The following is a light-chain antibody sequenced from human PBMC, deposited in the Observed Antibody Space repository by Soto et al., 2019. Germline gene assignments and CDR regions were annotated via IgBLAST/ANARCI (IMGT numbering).Light chain of an antibody. J-gene: IGLJ3*02. CDR1: SGHSSYA. V-gene: IGLV4-69*01. Sequence: QPVLTQSPSASASLGASVKLTCTLSSGHSSYAIAWHQQQPEKGPRYLMKLNSDGSHSKGDGIPDRFSGSSSGAVRYLTIAILQYEDEADYYCQTWGTGIQVFGGGTKLTVL. CDR2: LNSDGSH. CDR3: QTWGTGIQV.